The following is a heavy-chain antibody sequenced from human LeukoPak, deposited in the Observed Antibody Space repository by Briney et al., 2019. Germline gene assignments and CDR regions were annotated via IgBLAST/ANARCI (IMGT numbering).Heavy chain of an antibody. CDR3: ARVSSSRRYTHYYYYYYMDV. CDR1: GFTFSSYS. V-gene: IGHV3-21*01. CDR2: ISSSSSYI. J-gene: IGHJ6*03. Sequence: PGGSLRLSCAASGFTFSSYSMNWVRQAPGKGLEWVSSISSSSSYIYYADSVKGRFTISRDNAKNSLYLQMNSLRAEDTAVYYCARVSSSRRYTHYYYYYYMDVWGKGTTVTVSS. D-gene: IGHD6-13*01.